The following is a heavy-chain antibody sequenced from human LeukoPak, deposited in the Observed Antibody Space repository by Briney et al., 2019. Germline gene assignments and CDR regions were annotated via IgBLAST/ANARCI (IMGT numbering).Heavy chain of an antibody. V-gene: IGHV4-59*01. CDR1: GGSISSYY. J-gene: IGHJ3*01. D-gene: IGHD2-21*01. CDR2: IYYSGST. Sequence: SETLSLTCTVSGGSISSYYWSWIRQPPGKGLEWIGYIYYSGSTNYNPSLKSRVTISVDTSKNQFSLKLSSVTAADTAVYYFARGGPGDLRHAFYFWGQGTMVPVSS. CDR3: ARGGPGDLRHAFYF.